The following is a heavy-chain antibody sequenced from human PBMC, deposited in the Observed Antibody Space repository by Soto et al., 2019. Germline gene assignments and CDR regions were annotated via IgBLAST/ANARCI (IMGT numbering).Heavy chain of an antibody. CDR2: IYGDGSDT. CDR3: AKDVRPDGFWNCDY. D-gene: IGHD1-1*01. V-gene: IGHV3-23*03. Sequence: EVQLLQSGGGLVQPGGSLTLSCAASGFTFRTYTMNWVRQAPGKGLGWVSGIYGDGSDTYYADSVKGRFTISRDNSKNTLYLKMNSLRAEDTAVYYCAKDVRPDGFWNCDYWGQGTLVTVSS. J-gene: IGHJ4*02. CDR1: GFTFRTYT.